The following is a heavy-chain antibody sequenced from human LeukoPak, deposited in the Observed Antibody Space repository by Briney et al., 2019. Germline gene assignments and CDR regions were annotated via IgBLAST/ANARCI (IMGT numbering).Heavy chain of an antibody. D-gene: IGHD6-13*01. Sequence: SETLSLTCAVSGGSISSGGYSWSWIRQPPGEGLEWIGYIYHSGSTYYNPSLKSRVTISVDRSKNQFSLKLSSVTAADTAVYYCARVLYSSSWYPNFDYWGQGTLVTVSS. CDR3: ARVLYSSSWYPNFDY. CDR1: GGSISSGGYS. J-gene: IGHJ4*02. V-gene: IGHV4-30-2*01. CDR2: IYHSGST.